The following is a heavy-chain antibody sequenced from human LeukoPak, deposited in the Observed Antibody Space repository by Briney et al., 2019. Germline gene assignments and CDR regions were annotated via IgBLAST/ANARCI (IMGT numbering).Heavy chain of an antibody. J-gene: IGHJ4*02. Sequence: GGSLRLSCAASGFTFSNYDMGWVRQAPGEGLEWVGRIAGRTGGGAKDYAKSVRGRFSISRDDSKNTLHLQMNNLKTEDTAVYYCTTEGEQMESSGFDYWGQGTPVTVSS. CDR2: IAGRTGGGAK. CDR3: TTEGEQMESSGFDY. V-gene: IGHV3-15*04. CDR1: GFTFSNYD. D-gene: IGHD3-10*01.